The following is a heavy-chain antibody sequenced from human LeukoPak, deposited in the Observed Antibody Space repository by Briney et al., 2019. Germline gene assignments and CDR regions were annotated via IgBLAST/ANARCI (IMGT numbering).Heavy chain of an antibody. J-gene: IGHJ4*02. Sequence: PGGSQRLSCAASGFTFSNYAMHWVRQAPGKGLEWVAVISYDGSNKYYADSVKGRLTISRDNSKNTVFLQMSSLTTEDTAVYYCANRSDAGSQTFDYWGQGTLVTVSS. V-gene: IGHV3-30-3*01. D-gene: IGHD3-10*01. CDR2: ISYDGSNK. CDR1: GFTFSNYA. CDR3: ANRSDAGSQTFDY.